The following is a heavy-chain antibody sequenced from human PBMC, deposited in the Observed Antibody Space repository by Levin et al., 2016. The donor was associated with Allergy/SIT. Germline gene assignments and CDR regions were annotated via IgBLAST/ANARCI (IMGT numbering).Heavy chain of an antibody. D-gene: IGHD6-19*01. Sequence: GSLRLSCTVSGDSVTSGTNYWTWIRQPPGKGLEWIGYIYYSRGTIGSTNYNPSLKSRVTISVDTSKNQFSLKLSSVTAADTAVYYCARAGYSSGWYSPSGRYFDYWGQGTLVTVSS. CDR3: ARAGYSSGWYSPSGRYFDY. CDR2: IYYSRGTIGST. V-gene: IGHV4-61*01. CDR1: GDSVTSGTNY. J-gene: IGHJ4*02.